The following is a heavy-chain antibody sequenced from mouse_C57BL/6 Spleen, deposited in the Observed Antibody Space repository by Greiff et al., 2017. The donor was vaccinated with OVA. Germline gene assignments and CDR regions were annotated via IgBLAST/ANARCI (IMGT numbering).Heavy chain of an antibody. D-gene: IGHD2-5*01. V-gene: IGHV1-69*01. J-gene: IGHJ3*01. CDR2: IDPSDSYT. CDR1: GYTFTSYW. CDR3: ARDSNYSFAY. Sequence: QVQLQQPGAELVMPGASVKLSCKASGYTFTSYWMHWVKQRPGQGLEWIGEIDPSDSYTNYNQKFKGKSTLTVDKSSSTAYMQLSRLTSEDSAVYYCARDSNYSFAYWGQGTLVTVSA.